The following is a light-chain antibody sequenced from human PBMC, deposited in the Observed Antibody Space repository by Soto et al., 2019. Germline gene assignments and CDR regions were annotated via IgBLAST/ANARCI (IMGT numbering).Light chain of an antibody. CDR1: QSINIY. CDR3: LQDHGFPLA. J-gene: IGKJ4*01. V-gene: IGKV1-39*01. Sequence: IQMTQSPSSLSASVGDSVTVTCRASQSINIYLNWYQQKPGKAPTLLIYGASSLQSGVPSRFTGGGSRTDFTLTISSLQPEDFATYFCLQDHGFPLAFGGGTKVEIK. CDR2: GAS.